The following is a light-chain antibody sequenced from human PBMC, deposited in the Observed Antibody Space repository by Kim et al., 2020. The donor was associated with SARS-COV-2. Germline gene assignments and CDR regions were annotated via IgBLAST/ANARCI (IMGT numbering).Light chain of an antibody. CDR2: GAS. J-gene: IGKJ1*01. CDR1: QSVSSY. CDR3: QQYGTSPRT. V-gene: IGKV3-20*01. Sequence: LSPGERATLSCRASQSVSSYLAWYQQKSGQPPRLLVYGASSRATGIPDRFSGSGSGTDFTLTISRLEPEDFAVYYCQQYGTSPRTFGQGTKVDIK.